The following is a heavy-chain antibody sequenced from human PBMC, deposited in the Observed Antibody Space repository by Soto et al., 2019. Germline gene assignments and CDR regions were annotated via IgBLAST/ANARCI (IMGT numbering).Heavy chain of an antibody. J-gene: IGHJ4*02. D-gene: IGHD3-3*01. CDR2: IWYDGSNK. Sequence: QVQLVESGGGVVQPGRSLRLSCAASGFTFSSYGMHWVRQAPGKGLEWVAVIWYDGSNKYYADSVKGRFTISRENSKNTLYLQMNSLRVEDTAVYYCARGGSRIFGVVSDYWGQGTLVTVSS. CDR3: ARGGSRIFGVVSDY. CDR1: GFTFSSYG. V-gene: IGHV3-33*01.